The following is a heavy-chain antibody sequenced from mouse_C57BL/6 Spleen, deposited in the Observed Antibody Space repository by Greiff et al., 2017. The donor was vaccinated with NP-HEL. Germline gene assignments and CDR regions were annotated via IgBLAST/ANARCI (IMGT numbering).Heavy chain of an antibody. D-gene: IGHD1-1*01. V-gene: IGHV5-4*01. CDR3: ARDPSTVVATDWYFDV. J-gene: IGHJ1*03. CDR2: ISDGGSYT. Sequence: EVKLMESGGGLVKPGGSLKLSCAASGFTFSSYAMSWVRQTPEKRLEWVATISDGGSYTYYPDNVKGRFTISRDNAKNNLYLQMSNLKSEDTAMYYCARDPSTVVATDWYFDVWGTGTTVTVSS. CDR1: GFTFSSYA.